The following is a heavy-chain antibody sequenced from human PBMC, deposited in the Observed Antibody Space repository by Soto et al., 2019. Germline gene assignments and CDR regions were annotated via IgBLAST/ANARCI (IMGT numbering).Heavy chain of an antibody. CDR2: INPSGGRS. Sequence: QVQLVQSGTEVKKPGASVKVSFKASGYTFTTHYMHWVRQAPGQGLEWMGIINPSGGRSTYALKFQGRVTMTSDTSTNTFYVELTSLRSEDTAIYFCARAGENYGSGTFSPPLRYYFNSWGQGTLVTVSS. J-gene: IGHJ4*02. V-gene: IGHV1-46*01. CDR1: GYTFTTHY. D-gene: IGHD3-10*01. CDR3: ARAGENYGSGTFSPPLRYYFNS.